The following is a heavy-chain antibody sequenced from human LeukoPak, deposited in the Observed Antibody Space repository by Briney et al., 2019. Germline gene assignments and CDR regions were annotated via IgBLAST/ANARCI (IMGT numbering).Heavy chain of an antibody. Sequence: ASVTVSCKASGYTFTSYGISWVRQAPGQGLEWMGWISAYNGNTNYAQKLQGRVTMTTDTSTSTAYMELRSLRSDDTAVYYCARDFRGYSYGYLYYYYYMDVWGKGTTVTVSS. V-gene: IGHV1-18*01. D-gene: IGHD5-18*01. CDR1: GYTFTSYG. J-gene: IGHJ6*03. CDR2: ISAYNGNT. CDR3: ARDFRGYSYGYLYYYYYMDV.